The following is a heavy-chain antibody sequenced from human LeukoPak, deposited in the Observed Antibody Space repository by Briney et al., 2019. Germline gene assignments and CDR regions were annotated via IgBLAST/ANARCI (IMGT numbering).Heavy chain of an antibody. V-gene: IGHV3-11*04. CDR2: ISSSGSTI. CDR3: AARYSSSSVGY. J-gene: IGHJ4*02. D-gene: IGHD6-6*01. CDR1: GFTFSDYY. Sequence: PGGSLRLSCAASGFTFSDYYVSWIRQAPGKGLEWVSYISSSGSTIYSADSVKGRFTISRDHAKTSLYLQMNSRRAEDTAVYYCAARYSSSSVGYWGQGTLVTVSS.